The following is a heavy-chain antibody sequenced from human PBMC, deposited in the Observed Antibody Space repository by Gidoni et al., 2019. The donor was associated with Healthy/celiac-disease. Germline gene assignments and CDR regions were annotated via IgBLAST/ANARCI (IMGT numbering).Heavy chain of an antibody. D-gene: IGHD3-10*01. CDR1: GFPFRSYA. CDR2: ISGSGGST. CDR3: ADYGSASPAPLRDYYGMDV. J-gene: IGHJ6*02. V-gene: IGHV3-23*01. Sequence: EVQLLESGGGLVQPGGSLRLSCAASGFPFRSYAMSWVRQAPGKGLEWVSAISGSGGSTYYADSVKGRFTISRDNSKNTLYLQMNSLRAEDTAVYDCADYGSASPAPLRDYYGMDVWGQGTTVTVSS.